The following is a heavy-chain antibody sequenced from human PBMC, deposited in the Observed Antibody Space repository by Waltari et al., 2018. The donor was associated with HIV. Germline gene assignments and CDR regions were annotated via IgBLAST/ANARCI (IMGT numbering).Heavy chain of an antibody. Sequence: EVQLLESGVGLVQPGGSMRLSCAASGFTFRNYAMTRFRQAPGKGLEWVSGISGSDDSTYYADSVKGRFTISRDSSKNTLYLQMNSLSAEDTAVYYCAKASTKSFSLIEVVHLDYWGQGTLVTVSS. V-gene: IGHV3-23*01. D-gene: IGHD3-22*01. CDR1: GFTFRNYA. J-gene: IGHJ4*02. CDR3: AKASTKSFSLIEVVHLDY. CDR2: ISGSDDST.